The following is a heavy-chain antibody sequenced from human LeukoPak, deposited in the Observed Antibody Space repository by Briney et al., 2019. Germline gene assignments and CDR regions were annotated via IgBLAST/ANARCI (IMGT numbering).Heavy chain of an antibody. CDR1: GFPIDHFA. CDR3: ARESGKFDY. Sequence: GGSLRLSCVASGFPIDHFAMQWVRQAPGKGLEWVSLVSGDGVSTFYADSVKGRFSISRDNSKNSLSLEMNSLRTEDTAMYYCARESGKFDYWGQGTLVAVSS. V-gene: IGHV3-43*02. J-gene: IGHJ4*02. CDR2: VSGDGVST.